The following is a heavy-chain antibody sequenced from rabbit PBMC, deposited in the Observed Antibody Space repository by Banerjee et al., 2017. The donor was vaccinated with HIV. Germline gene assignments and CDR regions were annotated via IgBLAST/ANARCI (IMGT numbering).Heavy chain of an antibody. J-gene: IGHJ3*01. CDR2: IDAGITDNT. D-gene: IGHD4-1*01. V-gene: IGHV1S45*01. CDR3: ARDLSSSGWSDFAL. Sequence: QEQLEESGGDLVKPEGSLTLTCKASGFTLSSYWMWWVRQAPGKGLEWIGDIDAGITDNTWYANWAKGRFTISKTSSTTVTLQMTSLTAADTATYFCARDLSSSGWSDFALRGQGTLVTVS. CDR1: GFTLSSYW.